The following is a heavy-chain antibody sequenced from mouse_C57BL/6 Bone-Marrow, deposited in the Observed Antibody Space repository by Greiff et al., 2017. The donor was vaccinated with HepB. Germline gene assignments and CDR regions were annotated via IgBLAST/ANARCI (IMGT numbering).Heavy chain of an antibody. CDR1: GYTFTDYY. Sequence: VQLQQSGPELVKPGASVKISCKASGYTFTDYYMNWVKQRHGKGLEWIGDINPNNSGTNYNQKFKGKSTLTVDKSSSTAYMELLSLTSEDSAVYDCARDYGISYWGQGTLVTVSA. J-gene: IGHJ3*01. CDR3: ARDYGISY. D-gene: IGHD1-1*01. V-gene: IGHV1-26*01. CDR2: INPNNSGT.